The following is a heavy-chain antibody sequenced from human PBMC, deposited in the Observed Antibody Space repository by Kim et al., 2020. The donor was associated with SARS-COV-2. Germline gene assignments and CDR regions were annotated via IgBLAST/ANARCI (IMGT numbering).Heavy chain of an antibody. V-gene: IGHV1-8*01. CDR3: ARSSIAARSFDY. J-gene: IGHJ4*02. D-gene: IGHD6-6*01. Sequence: GNAQKFQGRVTMTRNTSISTAYMELSSLRSEDTAVYYCARSSIAARSFDYWGQGTLVTVSS.